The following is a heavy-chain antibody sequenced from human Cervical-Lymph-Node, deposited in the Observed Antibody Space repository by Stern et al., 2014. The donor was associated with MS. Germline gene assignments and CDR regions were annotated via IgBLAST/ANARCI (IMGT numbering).Heavy chain of an antibody. CDR1: GYSFTSYW. V-gene: IGHV5-51*03. D-gene: IGHD5-18*01. CDR2: IYPGDSDT. J-gene: IGHJ3*02. CDR3: ARIQLYAFDI. Sequence: VQLVQSGAEVKKPGESLKISCKGSGYSFTSYWIGWVRQMPGKGLEWMGIIYPGDSDTRYSPSFQGQATISAHTSTTPASLQWSSLKASDTAMYYCARIQLYAFDIWGQGTMVTVSS.